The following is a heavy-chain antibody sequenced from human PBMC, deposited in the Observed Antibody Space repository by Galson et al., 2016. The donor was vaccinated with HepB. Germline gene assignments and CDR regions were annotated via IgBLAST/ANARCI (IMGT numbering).Heavy chain of an antibody. CDR3: ASVRGGCSSTTCYLDS. V-gene: IGHV4-4*02. Sequence: SETLSLTCAVSGASINSNYWWTWVRQPPGKGLEWIGESYHSESTNYNPSLKSRVSISLDKCKNQFSLRLNSVSAEDTAVYFCASVRGGCSSTTCYLDSWGQGTLVTVSS. D-gene: IGHD2-2*01. J-gene: IGHJ4*02. CDR2: SYHSEST. CDR1: GASINSNYW.